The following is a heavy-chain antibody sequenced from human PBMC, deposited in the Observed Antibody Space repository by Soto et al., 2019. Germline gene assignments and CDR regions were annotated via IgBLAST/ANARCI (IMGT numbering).Heavy chain of an antibody. J-gene: IGHJ6*02. CDR3: ARGYCSGGSCYSYGMDV. CDR2: IIPIFGTA. CDR1: GGTFSSYA. D-gene: IGHD2-15*01. V-gene: IGHV1-69*13. Sequence: SVKVSCKASGGTFSSYAISWVRQAPGQGLEWMGGIIPIFGTANYAQKFQGRVTITADESTSTAYMELSSLRSEDTAVYYCARGYCSGGSCYSYGMDVWGQGTTVPVSS.